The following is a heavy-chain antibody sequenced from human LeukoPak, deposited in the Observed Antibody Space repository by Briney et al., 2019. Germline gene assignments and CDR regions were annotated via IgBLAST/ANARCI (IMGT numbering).Heavy chain of an antibody. D-gene: IGHD3-10*01. Sequence: PGGSLRLSCAASGFTFSSYGLSWVRQAPGKGLEWVANIKQDGSQKHYVDSVKGRFTISRDNSKNLLYLQMNSLGAEDTAVYYCVRGGYSSFDYWGQGTLVTVSS. CDR1: GFTFSSYG. J-gene: IGHJ4*02. CDR3: VRGGYSSFDY. CDR2: IKQDGSQK. V-gene: IGHV3-7*01.